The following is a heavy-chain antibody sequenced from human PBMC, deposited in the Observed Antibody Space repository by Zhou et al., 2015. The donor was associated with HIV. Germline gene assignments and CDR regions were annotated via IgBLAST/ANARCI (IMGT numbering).Heavy chain of an antibody. CDR2: IIPIFGTA. Sequence: QVQLVQSGAEVKKPGSSVKVSCKASGGTFSSYAISWVRQAPGQGLEWMGGIIPIFGTANYAQKFQGRVTITADESTSTAYMELSSLRSEDTAVYYCARGAEDIVVVPAATWFDPWGQGTLVTVSS. D-gene: IGHD2-2*01. CDR1: GGTFSSYA. J-gene: IGHJ5*02. CDR3: ARGAEDIVVVPAATWFDP. V-gene: IGHV1-69*01.